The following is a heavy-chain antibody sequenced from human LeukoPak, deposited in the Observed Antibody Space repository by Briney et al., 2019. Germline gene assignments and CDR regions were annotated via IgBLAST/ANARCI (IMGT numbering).Heavy chain of an antibody. CDR2: IYYTGST. V-gene: IGHV4-39*01. CDR1: GGSITSSSYY. J-gene: IGHJ4*02. CDR3: ARQRGGSSESDY. Sequence: SETLSLTCSVSGGSITSSSYYWAWIRQPPGKGLEWIGNIYYTGSTCYNPSLKSRVTMSVDTSKNQFSLKMSYVTAADTSVYYCARQRGGSSESDYWGQGTLVTVSS. D-gene: IGHD6-6*01.